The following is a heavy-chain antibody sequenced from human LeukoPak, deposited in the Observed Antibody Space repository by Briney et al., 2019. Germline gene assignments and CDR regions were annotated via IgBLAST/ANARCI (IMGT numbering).Heavy chain of an antibody. CDR2: IGTAGDT. CDR1: GFTFSSYD. J-gene: IGHJ4*02. D-gene: IGHD3-3*01. Sequence: GGSLRLSCAASGFTFSSYDMHWVRQATGKGLEWVSAIGTAGDTYYPGSVKGRFTISRENAKNSLYLQMNSLRAGDTAVYYCARAYYDFWSDYYSDWGQGTLVTVSS. V-gene: IGHV3-13*01. CDR3: ARAYYDFWSDYYSD.